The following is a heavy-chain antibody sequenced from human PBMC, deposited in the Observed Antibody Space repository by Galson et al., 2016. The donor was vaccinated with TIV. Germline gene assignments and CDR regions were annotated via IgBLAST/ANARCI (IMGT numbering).Heavy chain of an antibody. CDR2: ISAGGGRT. D-gene: IGHD3-22*01. Sequence: SLRLSCAASGFTFSSFAMSWVRQAPGKGLEWVSRISAGGGRTNYADSVKGRFTISRDNSKSTLHLQMNSLGPEDTAVYYCAKVPSSGFSYYFGFDVWGQGTTVTVSS. V-gene: IGHV3-23*01. J-gene: IGHJ6*02. CDR3: AKVPSSGFSYYFGFDV. CDR1: GFTFSSFA.